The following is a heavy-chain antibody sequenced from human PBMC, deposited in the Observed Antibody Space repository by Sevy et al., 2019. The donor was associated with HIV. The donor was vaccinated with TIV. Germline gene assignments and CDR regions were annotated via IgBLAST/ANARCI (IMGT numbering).Heavy chain of an antibody. J-gene: IGHJ4*02. CDR2: ISGSGSYI. V-gene: IGHV3-21*01. CDR3: VREAANVRYFDY. D-gene: IGHD3-10*02. CDR1: GFAFSTYS. Sequence: GGSLRLSCAASGFAFSTYSMNWVRQAPGKGLEWVSSISGSGSYIYYADSVQGRVAISRDNAKSSLYLQMNSLRAEDTAVYYCVREAANVRYFDYWGQETLVTVSS.